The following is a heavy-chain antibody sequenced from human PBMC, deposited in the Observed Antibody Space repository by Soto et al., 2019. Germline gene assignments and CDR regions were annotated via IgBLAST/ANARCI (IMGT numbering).Heavy chain of an antibody. CDR2: ISWNSDNI. CDR1: GFIFDEYA. D-gene: IGHD4-17*01. Sequence: EVQLVESGGGLVQPGRSLRLSCAASGFIFDEYAMHWVRQAPGKGLEWVSSISWNSDNIGYADSVKGRFTISRVNAKNSLYLQMNSVRGEDTALYYCAKGASTTVFAFTCSWCQGTLVTVSS. J-gene: IGHJ5*02. V-gene: IGHV3-9*01. CDR3: AKGASTTVFAFTCS.